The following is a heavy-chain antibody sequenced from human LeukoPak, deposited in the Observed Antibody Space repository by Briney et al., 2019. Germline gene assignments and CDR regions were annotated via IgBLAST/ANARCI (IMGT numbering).Heavy chain of an antibody. J-gene: IGHJ4*02. D-gene: IGHD4-17*01. V-gene: IGHV3-33*01. CDR2: IWYDGSNK. CDR1: GFTFSSYG. Sequence: GGSLRLSCAASGFTFSSYGMHWVRQAPGKGLEWVAVIWYDGSNKYYADSVKGRFTISRDNSKNTLYLQMNSLRAEDTAVYYCTRENFDYGGYGWGQGTLVTVSS. CDR3: TRENFDYGGYG.